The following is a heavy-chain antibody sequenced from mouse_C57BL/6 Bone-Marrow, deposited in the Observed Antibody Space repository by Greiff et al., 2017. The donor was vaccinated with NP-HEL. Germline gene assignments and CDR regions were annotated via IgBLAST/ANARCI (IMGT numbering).Heavy chain of an antibody. CDR3: ARHEDWDRGGNFDY. D-gene: IGHD4-1*01. CDR2: ISSGGSYT. J-gene: IGHJ2*01. V-gene: IGHV5-6*01. Sequence: EVQLQESGGDLVKPGGSLKLSCAASGFTFSRYGMSWVRQTPDKRLEWVATISSGGSYTNYPDSVKGRFTISRDNAKNTLYLQMSSLKSEDTAMYYCARHEDWDRGGNFDYWGQGTTLTVSS. CDR1: GFTFSRYG.